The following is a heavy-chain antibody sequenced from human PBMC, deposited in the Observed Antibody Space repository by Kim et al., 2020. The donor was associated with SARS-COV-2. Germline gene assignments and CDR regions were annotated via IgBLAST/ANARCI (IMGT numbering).Heavy chain of an antibody. CDR2: ISAGATNT. CDR1: GFTFSSSA. D-gene: IGHD3-10*01. Sequence: GGSLRLSCAASGFTFSSSAMSWVRQAPGEGLEWVSAISAGATNTYYADSVKGRFTISRDNSKNTLFLQMNSLRADDTALYYCAKDGIYNRGRFDPWGQGTLVTVSS. V-gene: IGHV3-23*01. CDR3: AKDGIYNRGRFDP. J-gene: IGHJ5*02.